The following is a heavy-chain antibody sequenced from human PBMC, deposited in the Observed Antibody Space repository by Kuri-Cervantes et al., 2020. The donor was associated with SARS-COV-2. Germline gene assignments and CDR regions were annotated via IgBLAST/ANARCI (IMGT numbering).Heavy chain of an antibody. V-gene: IGHV3-9*01. CDR1: GFTFDDYA. CDR2: ITWNSGRI. CDR3: AKMRGYSSSWVDY. D-gene: IGHD6-13*01. Sequence: GGSLRLSCAASGFTFDDYAMHWVRQAPGKGLEWVSSITWNSGRIAYADSVKGRFTISRDNSKNTLYLQMNSLRGEDTALYYCAKMRGYSSSWVDYWGQGTLVTVSS. J-gene: IGHJ4*02.